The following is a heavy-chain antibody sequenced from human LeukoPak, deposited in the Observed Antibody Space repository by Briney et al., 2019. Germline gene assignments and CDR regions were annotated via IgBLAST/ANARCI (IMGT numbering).Heavy chain of an antibody. CDR1: GYTFTSYD. V-gene: IGHV1-8*03. Sequence: ASVKVSCKASGYTFTSYDINWVRQATGQGLEWMGWMNPNSGNTGYAQKFQGRVTITRNTSISTAYMELSSLRSEDTAVYYCARGKRGCSSTSCYSYNWFDPWGQGTLVTVSS. CDR3: ARGKRGCSSTSCYSYNWFDP. D-gene: IGHD2-2*01. J-gene: IGHJ5*02. CDR2: MNPNSGNT.